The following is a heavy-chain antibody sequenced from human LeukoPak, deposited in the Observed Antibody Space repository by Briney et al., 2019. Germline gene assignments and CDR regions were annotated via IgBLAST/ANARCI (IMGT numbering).Heavy chain of an antibody. V-gene: IGHV3-21*01. D-gene: IGHD2-2*01. J-gene: IGHJ4*02. CDR2: ISSSSSYI. Sequence: PGGSLRLSCAASGFTFSSYSMNWVRQAPGKGLEWVSSISSSSSYIYYADSVKGRFTISRDNAKNSLYLQMNSLRAEDTAVYYCAREGYCNSTSCDKPFDCWGPGALVTVSS. CDR1: GFTFSSYS. CDR3: AREGYCNSTSCDKPFDC.